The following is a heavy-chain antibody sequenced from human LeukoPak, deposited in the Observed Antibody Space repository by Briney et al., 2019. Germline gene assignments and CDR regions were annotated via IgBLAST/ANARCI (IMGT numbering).Heavy chain of an antibody. V-gene: IGHV1-18*01. J-gene: IGHJ4*02. CDR1: GYTFTSYG. CDR3: ARVDVGWIQLWSYFDY. Sequence: ASVKVSCKASGYTFTSYGISWVRQTPGQGLEWMGWISAYNGNTNYAQKFQGRVTMTRDTSISTAYMELSRLRSDDTAVYYCARVDVGWIQLWSYFDYWGQGTLVTVSS. CDR2: ISAYNGNT. D-gene: IGHD5-18*01.